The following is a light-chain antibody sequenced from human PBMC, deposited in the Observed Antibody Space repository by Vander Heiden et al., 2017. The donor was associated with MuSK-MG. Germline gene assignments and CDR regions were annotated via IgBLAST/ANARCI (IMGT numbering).Light chain of an antibody. CDR1: SSDVGNYKF. CDR3: CSDADSRTYV. Sequence: QSALTQPASVSGSPGPSITISCTGTSSDVGNYKFVSWYQQDPGKAPKLMIYKVSERPSGVANRFSGSKSGNTASLTISGLQAEDEADYYCCSDADSRTYVFGTGTKVTVL. CDR2: KVS. V-gene: IGLV2-23*02. J-gene: IGLJ1*01.